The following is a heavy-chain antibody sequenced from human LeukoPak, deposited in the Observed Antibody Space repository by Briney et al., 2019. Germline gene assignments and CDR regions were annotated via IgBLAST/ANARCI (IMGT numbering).Heavy chain of an antibody. V-gene: IGHV5-51*01. Sequence: GESLKISCKGSGYSFTSYWIGWVRQMPGKGLEWMGIIYPGDSDTRYSPSFQGQVTISADKSISTAYLQWSSLKASDTAMYYCARLFRGYSSGWSQYYFDYWGQGTLVTVSS. J-gene: IGHJ4*02. CDR2: IYPGDSDT. CDR1: GYSFTSYW. D-gene: IGHD6-19*01. CDR3: ARLFRGYSSGWSQYYFDY.